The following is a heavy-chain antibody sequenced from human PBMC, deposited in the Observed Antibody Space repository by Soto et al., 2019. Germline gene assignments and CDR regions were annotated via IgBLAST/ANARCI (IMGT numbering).Heavy chain of an antibody. Sequence: QVQLVESGGGVVQPGRSLRLSCAASGFPFSNYGMHWVRQAPGKGLEWVAVIYYDGSSKYYADSVKARFTISRDNSKNTLYLQMNSLRADDTAVYYCARVAFSSGTYYPLDYWGHGTLVTVSS. CDR1: GFPFSNYG. D-gene: IGHD1-26*01. V-gene: IGHV3-33*01. J-gene: IGHJ4*01. CDR3: ARVAFSSGTYYPLDY. CDR2: IYYDGSSK.